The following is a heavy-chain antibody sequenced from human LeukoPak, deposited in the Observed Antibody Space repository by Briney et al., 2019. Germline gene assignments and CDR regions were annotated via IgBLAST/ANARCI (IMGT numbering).Heavy chain of an antibody. J-gene: IGHJ4*02. D-gene: IGHD5-24*01. CDR3: ARIPRDGYNPYYFDY. CDR2: IYYSGGT. V-gene: IGHV4-59*01. CDR1: GGSISSYY. Sequence: SETLSLTCTVSGGSISSYYWSWIRQPPGKGLEWIGYIYYSGGTNYNPSLKSRVTISVDTSKNQLSLKLSSVTAADTAVYYCARIPRDGYNPYYFDYWGQGTLVTVSS.